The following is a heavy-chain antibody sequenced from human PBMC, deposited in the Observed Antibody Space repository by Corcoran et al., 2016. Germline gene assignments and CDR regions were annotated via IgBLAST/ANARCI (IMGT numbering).Heavy chain of an antibody. J-gene: IGHJ3*02. V-gene: IGHV1-2*04. CDR1: GYTFTGYY. CDR2: INPNSGGT. Sequence: QVQLVQSGAEVKKPGASVKVSCTASGYTFTGYYMHWVRQAPGQGLEWMGWINPNSGGTNYAQKFQGWVTMNRDTSISTAYMELSRLRSDDTAVDYCARAYYDCWSGHRHAFDIWGQGTMVTVSS. D-gene: IGHD3-3*01. CDR3: ARAYYDCWSGHRHAFDI.